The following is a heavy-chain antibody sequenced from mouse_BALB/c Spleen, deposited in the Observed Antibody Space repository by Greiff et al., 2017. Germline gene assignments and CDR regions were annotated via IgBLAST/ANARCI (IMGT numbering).Heavy chain of an antibody. Sequence: EVKLMESGGGLVQPGGSLKLSCAASGFDFSRYWMSWVRQAPGKGLEWIGEINPDSSTINYTPSLKDKFIISRDNAKNTLYLQMSKVRSEDTALYYCARNYYGSSYVGWYFDVWGAGTTVTVSS. CDR3: ARNYYGSSYVGWYFDV. CDR2: INPDSSTI. V-gene: IGHV4-1*02. D-gene: IGHD1-1*01. CDR1: GFDFSRYW. J-gene: IGHJ1*01.